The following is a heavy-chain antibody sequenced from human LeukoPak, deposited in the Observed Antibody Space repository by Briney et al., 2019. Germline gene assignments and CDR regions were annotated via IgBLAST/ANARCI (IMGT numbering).Heavy chain of an antibody. CDR3: ARGDCRSTSCYQLDY. CDR1: GFTFSDFA. V-gene: IGHV3-30*03. J-gene: IGHJ4*02. D-gene: IGHD2-2*01. CDR2: ISYDRTNK. Sequence: GGSLRLSCAPSGFTFSDFAMHWVRQAPEKGLQWVAVISYDRTNKYYADSVKGRFTISRDHSKNMLYLQMNSLRGEDTAVYYCARGDCRSTSCYQLDYWGQGALVTVSS.